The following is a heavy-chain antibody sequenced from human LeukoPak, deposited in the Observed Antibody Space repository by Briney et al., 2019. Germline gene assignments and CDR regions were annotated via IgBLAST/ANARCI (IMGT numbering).Heavy chain of an antibody. CDR2: TYYSGST. D-gene: IGHD2-2*01. CDR1: GGSISSYY. CDR3: ARFGYCSSTSCRPFDP. Sequence: SETLSLTCTVSGGSISSYYWSWIRQPPGKGLEWIGYTYYSGSTNYNPSLKSRVTISVDTSKNQFSLKLSSVTAADTAVYYCARFGYCSSTSCRPFDPWGQGTLVTVSS. J-gene: IGHJ5*02. V-gene: IGHV4-59*01.